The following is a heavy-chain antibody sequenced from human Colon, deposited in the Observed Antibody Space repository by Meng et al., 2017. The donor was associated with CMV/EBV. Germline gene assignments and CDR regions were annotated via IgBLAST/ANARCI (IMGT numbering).Heavy chain of an antibody. CDR2: IYDSGST. CDR1: GGSISSYY. J-gene: IGHJ6*02. V-gene: IGHV4-59*01. CDR3: AREGRRGTSLPPYFHYYGVDV. D-gene: IGHD2-15*01. Sequence: GSLRLSCTVSGGSISSYYWTWIRQPPGKGLAWIGFIYDSGSTNYNPSRKSRVTISLDSSKNQFSLKLNSVTAADTAVYYCAREGRRGTSLPPYFHYYGVDVWGQGTTVTVSS.